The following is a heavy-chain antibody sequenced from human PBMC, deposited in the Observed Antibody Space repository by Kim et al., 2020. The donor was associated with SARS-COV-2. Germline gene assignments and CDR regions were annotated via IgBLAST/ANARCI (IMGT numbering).Heavy chain of an antibody. V-gene: IGHV3-15*01. J-gene: IGHJ4*02. CDR2: IKSKTDGGTT. CDR3: TTAPGLGALWFGETDFDY. CDR1: GFTFSNAW. Sequence: GGSLRLSCAASGFTFSNAWMSWVRQAPGKGLEWVGRIKSKTDGGTTDYAAPVKGRFTISRDDSKNTLYLQMNSLKTEDTAVYYCTTAPGLGALWFGETDFDYWGQGTLVTVSS. D-gene: IGHD3-10*01.